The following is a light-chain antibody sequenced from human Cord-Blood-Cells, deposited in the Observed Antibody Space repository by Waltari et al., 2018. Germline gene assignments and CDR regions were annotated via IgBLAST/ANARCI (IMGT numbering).Light chain of an antibody. J-gene: IGLJ3*02. Sequence: QSVLTQPPSASGTPGQRVTISCSGSSSNIGSNTVNWYQQLPGTAPKLLIYSNNQRPSGVTDRLAGCKSGTSASLAISGVQSEEEADYYCAAWDDSLNGWVFGGGTKLTVL. CDR2: SNN. CDR1: SSNIGSNT. V-gene: IGLV1-44*01. CDR3: AAWDDSLNGWV.